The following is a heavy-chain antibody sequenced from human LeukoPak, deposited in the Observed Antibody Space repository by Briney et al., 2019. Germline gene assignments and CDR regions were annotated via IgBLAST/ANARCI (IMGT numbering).Heavy chain of an antibody. CDR2: ISSTGDT. Sequence: SETLSLTCTVSGGSMSGSFWSWIRQPAGKGLEWIGRISSTGDTNYSPSLKSRVTMAVDTSKNQFSVTLSSVTAADTAVYYCARVRNYRGYDGLRSFWFDSWGQGTQVAVSS. V-gene: IGHV4-4*07. CDR1: GGSMSGSF. J-gene: IGHJ5*01. CDR3: ARVRNYRGYDGLRSFWFDS. D-gene: IGHD5-12*01.